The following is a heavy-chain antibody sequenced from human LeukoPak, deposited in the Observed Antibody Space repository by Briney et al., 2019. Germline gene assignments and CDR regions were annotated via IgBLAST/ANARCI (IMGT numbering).Heavy chain of an antibody. CDR3: ARSDYYGSGHDAFDI. D-gene: IGHD3-10*01. V-gene: IGHV4-39*07. CDR2: IYYAGST. CDR1: GGSISTSSYY. Sequence: SETLSLTCNVSGGSISTSSYYWGWIRQPPGRGLEWIGNIYYAGSTYYNPSFKGRASISVETSRNQLSLKLSSVTAADAAVYYCARSDYYGSGHDAFDIWGQGTMVTVSS. J-gene: IGHJ3*02.